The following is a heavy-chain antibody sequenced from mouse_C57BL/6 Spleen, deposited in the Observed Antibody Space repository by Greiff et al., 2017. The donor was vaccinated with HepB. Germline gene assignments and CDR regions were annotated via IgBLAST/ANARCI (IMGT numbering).Heavy chain of an antibody. CDR2: ISSGSSTI. V-gene: IGHV5-17*01. J-gene: IGHJ2*01. D-gene: IGHD1-1*01. CDR1: GFTFSDYG. Sequence: EVQLVESGGGLVKPGGSLKLSCAASGFTFSDYGMHWVRQAPEKGLEWVAYISSGSSTIYYADTVKGRFTISRDNAKNTLFLQMTSVRSEDTAMYYCARSYYGSSYGFDYWGQGTTLTVSS. CDR3: ARSYYGSSYGFDY.